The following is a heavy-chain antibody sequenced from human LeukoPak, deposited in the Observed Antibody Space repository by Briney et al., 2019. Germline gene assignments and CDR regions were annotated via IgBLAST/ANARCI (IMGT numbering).Heavy chain of an antibody. CDR3: ARGPPTAQYFQH. CDR1: GGTFSSYA. V-gene: IGHV1-69*13. Sequence: VASVKVSCKASGGTFSSYAIGWVRQAPGQGLEWMGGIIPIFGTANYAQKFQGRVTITADGSTSTAYMELSSLRSEDTAVYYCARGPPTAQYFQHWGQGTLVTVSS. CDR2: IIPIFGTA. J-gene: IGHJ1*01. D-gene: IGHD1-1*01.